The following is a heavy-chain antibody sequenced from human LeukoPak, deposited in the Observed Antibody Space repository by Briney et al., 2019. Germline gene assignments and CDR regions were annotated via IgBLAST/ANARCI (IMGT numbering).Heavy chain of an antibody. V-gene: IGHV1-18*01. CDR1: GYTFTSYG. Sequence: ASVKVSCKASGYTFTSYGISWVRQAPGQGLEWMGWISAYNGNTNYAQKLQGRVTMTTDTSTSTAYMELRSLRSDDTAVYYCARDLRSGKLRGAHYYYGMDVWGQGTTVTVSS. CDR3: ARDLRSGKLRGAHYYYGMDV. J-gene: IGHJ6*02. CDR2: ISAYNGNT. D-gene: IGHD4-17*01.